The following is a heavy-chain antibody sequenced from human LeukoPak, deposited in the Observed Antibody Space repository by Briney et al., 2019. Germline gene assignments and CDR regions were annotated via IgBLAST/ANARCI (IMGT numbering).Heavy chain of an antibody. CDR1: GFSFDDYG. CDR3: AKGGSYFNDFDY. D-gene: IGHD1-26*01. CDR2: INWNSGTI. V-gene: IGHV3-20*01. J-gene: IGHJ4*02. Sequence: GGSLRLSCSASGFSFDDYGLIWVRQVPGKGLEWVSGINWNSGTIGYADSVKGRFTVSRDNAKNSLYLQMNSLRAEDTALYHCAKGGSYFNDFDYWGQGTLVTVSS.